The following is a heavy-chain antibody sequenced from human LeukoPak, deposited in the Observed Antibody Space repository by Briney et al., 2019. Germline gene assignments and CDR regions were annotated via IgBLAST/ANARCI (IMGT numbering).Heavy chain of an antibody. CDR1: GFTFSSYS. CDR2: ISSSSSYI. J-gene: IGHJ4*02. D-gene: IGHD4-17*01. V-gene: IGHV3-21*01. Sequence: GGSLRLSCAASGFTFSSYSMNWVRQAPGKGLEWVSSISSSSSYIYYADSVKGRFTISRDNAKNSLYLQMNSLRAEDTAVYYCARPPCGDYGGYFDYWGQGPLVTVSS. CDR3: ARPPCGDYGGYFDY.